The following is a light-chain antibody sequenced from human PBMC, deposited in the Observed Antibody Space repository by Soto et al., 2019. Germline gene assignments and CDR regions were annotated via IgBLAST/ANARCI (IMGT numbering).Light chain of an antibody. CDR2: TAS. J-gene: IGKJ1*01. V-gene: IGKV1-12*01. Sequence: DIQMTQSPSSVSASVGDRVTISCRASQGISTWLAWYQQKPGKAPKLMIYTASSLQSGVPSRFSGSGSGTHITLTISRLQAEDFANYYCQQADGFPWTFCQGTRVEIK. CDR3: QQADGFPWT. CDR1: QGISTW.